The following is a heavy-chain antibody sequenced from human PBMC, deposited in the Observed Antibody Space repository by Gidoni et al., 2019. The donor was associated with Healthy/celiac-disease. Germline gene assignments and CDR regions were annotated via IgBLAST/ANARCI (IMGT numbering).Heavy chain of an antibody. V-gene: IGHV1-18*01. J-gene: IGHJ6*02. CDR2: ISAYNGNT. CDR3: ARTFVAIFGVVISSVMDV. D-gene: IGHD3-3*01. CDR1: GYTFTSYG. Sequence: QVQLVQSGAEVKKPGASVKVSCKAPGYTFTSYGISWVRQAPGQGLEWMVWISAYNGNTNYAQKLQGRVTMTTDTSTSTAYMELRSLRSDDTAVYYCARTFVAIFGVVISSVMDVWGQGTTVTVSS.